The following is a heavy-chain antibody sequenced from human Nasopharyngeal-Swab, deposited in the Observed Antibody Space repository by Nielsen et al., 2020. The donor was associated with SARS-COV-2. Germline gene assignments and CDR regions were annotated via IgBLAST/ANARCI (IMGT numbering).Heavy chain of an antibody. Sequence: SEPLSLTCTVSGGSISSSSYYWGSIRQPPGKGLEWIGSIYYSGSTYYNPSLKSRVTISVDTSKNQFSLKLSSVTAADTAVYYCARGILRINWFDPWGQGTLVTVSS. CDR2: IYYSGST. V-gene: IGHV4-39*07. D-gene: IGHD2/OR15-2a*01. CDR3: ARGILRINWFDP. J-gene: IGHJ5*02. CDR1: GGSISSSSYY.